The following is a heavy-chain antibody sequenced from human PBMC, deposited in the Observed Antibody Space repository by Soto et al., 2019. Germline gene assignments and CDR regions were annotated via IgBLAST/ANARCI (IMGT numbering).Heavy chain of an antibody. V-gene: IGHV1-3*01. CDR1: GYTFTSYA. D-gene: IGHD3-3*01. CDR3: ARDVNDFWSGYYSRYYFDY. CDR2: INAGNGNT. J-gene: IGHJ4*02. Sequence: QVQLVQSGAEVKKPGASVKVSCKASGYTFTSYAMHWVRQAPGQRLEWMGWINAGNGNTKYSQKFQGRVTITRDTSASTAYMELSSLRSEDTAVYYCARDVNDFWSGYYSRYYFDYWGQGTLVTVSS.